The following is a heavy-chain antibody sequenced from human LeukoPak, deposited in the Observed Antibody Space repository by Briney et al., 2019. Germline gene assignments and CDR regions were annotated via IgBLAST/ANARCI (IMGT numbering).Heavy chain of an antibody. D-gene: IGHD3-22*01. CDR1: GGSISSGSYD. V-gene: IGHV4-61*02. CDR3: ARSGYYYDSSGYYYNYFDY. Sequence: SQTRSLTCTVSGGSISSGSYDWSWILHPAWNGLDGIGRIYTSGSTNYNPSPKSRVTISVDTSKNQFSLKLSSVTAADTAVYYCARSGYYYDSSGYYYNYFDYWGQGTLVTVSS. CDR2: IYTSGST. J-gene: IGHJ4*02.